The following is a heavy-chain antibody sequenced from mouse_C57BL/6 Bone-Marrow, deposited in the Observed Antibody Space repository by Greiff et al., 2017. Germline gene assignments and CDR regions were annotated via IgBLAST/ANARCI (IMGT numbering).Heavy chain of an antibody. CDR1: GYTFTSYW. Sequence: QVQLQQPGAELVKPGASVKMSCKASGYTFTSYWITWVKQRPGQGLEWIGDIYPTSGRTNYNEKFKSKAILTVDTSSNTASMQLSSLTSEDSAVFYGAISGPLDRSFDYWGQGTTLTVSS. CDR2: IYPTSGRT. CDR3: AISGPLDRSFDY. D-gene: IGHD3-1*01. J-gene: IGHJ2*01. V-gene: IGHV1-55*01.